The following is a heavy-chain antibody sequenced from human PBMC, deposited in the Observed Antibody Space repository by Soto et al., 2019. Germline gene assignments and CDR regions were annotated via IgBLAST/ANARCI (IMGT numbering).Heavy chain of an antibody. J-gene: IGHJ6*03. CDR3: GRRARPAFYSMAA. CDR2: ISSNGVGT. V-gene: IGHV3-64*01. CDR1: GFTLSGYA. Sequence: EVQLAESGGGLAQPGGSLRLSCAASGFTLSGYAMDWVRQAPGKGLEYVSGISSNGVGTYYANSVQGRFTISRANSKNPGYLQRASRSPEARAVYNGGRRARPAFYSMAAGGKGTTVTVSS. D-gene: IGHD6-6*01.